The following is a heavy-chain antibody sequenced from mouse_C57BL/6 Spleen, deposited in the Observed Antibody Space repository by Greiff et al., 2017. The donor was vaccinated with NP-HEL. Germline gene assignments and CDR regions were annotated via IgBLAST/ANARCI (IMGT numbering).Heavy chain of an antibody. D-gene: IGHD1-1*01. V-gene: IGHV1-55*01. CDR1: GYTFTSYW. Sequence: VQLQQPGAELVKPGASVKMSCKASGYTFTSYWITWVKQRPGQGLEWIGDIYPGSGSTNYNEKFKSKATLTVDTSSSTAYMQLSSLTSEDSAVYYCARGDYGSSPFAYWGQGTLVTVSA. J-gene: IGHJ3*01. CDR2: IYPGSGST. CDR3: ARGDYGSSPFAY.